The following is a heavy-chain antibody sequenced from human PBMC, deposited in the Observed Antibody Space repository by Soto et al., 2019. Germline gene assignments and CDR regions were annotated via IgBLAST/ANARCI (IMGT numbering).Heavy chain of an antibody. Sequence: PSETLSLTCTVSGGSISSGGYYWSWIRQHPGKGLEWIGYIYYSGSTYYNPSLKSRVTISVDTSKNQFSLKLSSGTAADTAVYFWAGGVRVGHRRVGWFVLWGPGILVTVAS. V-gene: IGHV4-31*03. CDR1: GGSISSGGYY. D-gene: IGHD2-15*01. CDR3: AGGVRVGHRRVGWFVL. J-gene: IGHJ5*02. CDR2: IYYSGST.